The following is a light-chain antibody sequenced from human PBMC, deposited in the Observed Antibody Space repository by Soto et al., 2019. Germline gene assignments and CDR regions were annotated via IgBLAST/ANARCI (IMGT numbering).Light chain of an antibody. V-gene: IGLV2-14*03. J-gene: IGLJ2*01. Sequence: QSALTQPASVSGSPGQSITISCTGTSSDVGNSDYVSWYQHHPGKAPKLMISGVTNRPSGVSNRFSGSKSGNTASLTISGLQAEDEADYYCSSSAPGTTYHVVFGGGTKLTVL. CDR3: SSSAPGTTYHVV. CDR1: SSDVGNSDY. CDR2: GVT.